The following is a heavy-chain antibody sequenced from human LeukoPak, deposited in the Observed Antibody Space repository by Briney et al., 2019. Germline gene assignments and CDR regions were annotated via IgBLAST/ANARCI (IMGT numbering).Heavy chain of an antibody. V-gene: IGHV1-24*01. D-gene: IGHD6-13*01. CDR3: ARGEIAAAGTTIDY. CDR2: FDPEDGET. J-gene: IGHJ4*02. CDR1: GYTLTELS. Sequence: ASVKVSCTVSGYTLTELSMHRVRQAPGKGLEWMGGFDPEDGETIYAQKFQGRVTMTEDTSTDTAYMELSSLRSEDTAVYCCARGEIAAAGTTIDYWGQGTLVTVSS.